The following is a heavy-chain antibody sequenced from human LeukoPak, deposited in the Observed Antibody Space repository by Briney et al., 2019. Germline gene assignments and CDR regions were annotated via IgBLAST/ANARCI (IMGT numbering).Heavy chain of an antibody. Sequence: ASVKVSCKAFGYTFTSNYMHWVRQAPGQGPEWMGVISPSGGSTTYAQKFQGRVTLTRDMSTSTDYLELSSLRSDDTAVYYCARDLEHYYVSSGDDYWGQGTLVTVSS. J-gene: IGHJ4*02. V-gene: IGHV1-46*01. CDR2: ISPSGGST. CDR1: GYTFTSNY. D-gene: IGHD3-22*01. CDR3: ARDLEHYYVSSGDDY.